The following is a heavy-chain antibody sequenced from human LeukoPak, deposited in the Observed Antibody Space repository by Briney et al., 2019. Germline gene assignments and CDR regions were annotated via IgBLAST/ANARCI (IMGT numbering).Heavy chain of an antibody. CDR1: GGSIYNSHYY. V-gene: IGHV4-39*02. D-gene: IGHD3-10*01. CDR2: IHYSGST. CDR3: ARDTYLYRGGSDY. J-gene: IGHJ4*02. Sequence: PSETLSLTCTVSGGSIYNSHYYWGWIRQPPGEGLEXIASIHYSGSTHYNPSLKSRVTISVDTSKNQFSLKLSSVTAAGTAVYYCARDTYLYRGGSDYWGLGTLVTVSS.